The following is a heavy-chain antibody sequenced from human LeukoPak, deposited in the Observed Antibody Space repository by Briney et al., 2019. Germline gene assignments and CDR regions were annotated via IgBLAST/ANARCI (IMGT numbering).Heavy chain of an antibody. D-gene: IGHD6-6*01. V-gene: IGHV3-7*01. CDR2: IKQDGSEK. J-gene: IGHJ3*02. CDR1: GFTFSSYW. CDR3: ARDLDSSSSPFDAFDI. Sequence: GGSLRLSCAASGFTFSSYWMSWVRQAPGKGLEWVANIKQDGSEKYCVDSVKGRFTISRDNAKNSLYLQMNSLRAEDTAVYYCARDLDSSSSPFDAFDIWGQGTMVTVSS.